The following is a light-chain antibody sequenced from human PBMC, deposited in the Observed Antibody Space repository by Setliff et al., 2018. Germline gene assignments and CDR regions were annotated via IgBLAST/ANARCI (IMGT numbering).Light chain of an antibody. CDR1: SSDIGAYDY. CDR2: DVS. Sequence: QSVLTQPASVSGSPGQSITIYCIGSSSDIGAYDYVAWYQQHPGKAPKLMIYDVSHRPSGVSHRFSASKSGNTASLTISGLQVEDEADYYCSSYSTRTSLDVFGTGTQVTVL. CDR3: SSYSTRTSLDV. J-gene: IGLJ1*01. V-gene: IGLV2-14*03.